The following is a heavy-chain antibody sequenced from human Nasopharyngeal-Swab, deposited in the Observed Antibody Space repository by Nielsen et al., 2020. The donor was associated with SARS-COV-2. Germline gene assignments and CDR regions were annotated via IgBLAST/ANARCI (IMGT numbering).Heavy chain of an antibody. J-gene: IGHJ4*02. CDR3: AREGNCSGGSCYSYFDY. Sequence: WIRQPLGKGLEWIGYIYYSGSTYYNPSLKSRVTISVDTSKNQFSLKLSSVTAADTAVYYCAREGNCSGGSCYSYFDYWGQGTLVTVSS. V-gene: IGHV4-30-4*01. D-gene: IGHD2-15*01. CDR2: IYYSGST.